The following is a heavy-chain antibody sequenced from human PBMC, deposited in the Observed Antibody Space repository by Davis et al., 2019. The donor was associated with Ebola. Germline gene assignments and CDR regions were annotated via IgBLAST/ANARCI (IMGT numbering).Heavy chain of an antibody. Sequence: MPSETLSLTCAVYGGSFSGYYWSWIRQPPGKGLEWIGSIYYSGSTNYNPSLKSRVTISVVTSKNQFSLKLSSVTAADTAVYYCARDISQLAGGLFYYYGMDVWGKGTTVTVSS. V-gene: IGHV4-59*01. D-gene: IGHD6-6*01. CDR3: ARDISQLAGGLFYYYGMDV. J-gene: IGHJ6*04. CDR1: GGSFSGYY. CDR2: IYYSGST.